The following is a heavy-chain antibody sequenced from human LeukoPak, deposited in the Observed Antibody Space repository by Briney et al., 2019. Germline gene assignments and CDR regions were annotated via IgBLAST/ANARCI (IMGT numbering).Heavy chain of an antibody. Sequence: ASVKVSCKASGYTFTSYGISWVRQAPGQGLEWMGWISAYNGNTNYAQKLQGRVTMTTDTSTSTAYMELRSLRSDDTAVYYCARDRGGRGFYGSGSYYSLEYWGQGTLVTVSS. J-gene: IGHJ4*02. CDR1: GYTFTSYG. D-gene: IGHD3-10*01. CDR2: ISAYNGNT. CDR3: ARDRGGRGFYGSGSYYSLEY. V-gene: IGHV1-18*01.